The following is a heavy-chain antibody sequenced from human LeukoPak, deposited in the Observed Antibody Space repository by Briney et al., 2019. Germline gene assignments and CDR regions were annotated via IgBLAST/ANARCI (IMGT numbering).Heavy chain of an antibody. V-gene: IGHV1-8*01. J-gene: IGHJ4*02. CDR1: GYTFTSYD. CDR2: MNPNSGNT. Sequence: ASVKVSCKASGYTFTSYDINWVRQATGQGLEWMGWMNPNSGNTGYAQKFQGRVTMTRNTSISTAYMELSSLRSEDTAVYYCARGVRSSGWKGVGYWGQGTLVTVSS. CDR3: ARGVRSSGWKGVGY. D-gene: IGHD6-19*01.